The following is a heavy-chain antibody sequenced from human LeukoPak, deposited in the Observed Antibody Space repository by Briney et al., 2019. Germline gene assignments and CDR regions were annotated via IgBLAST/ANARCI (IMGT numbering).Heavy chain of an antibody. J-gene: IGHJ5*02. V-gene: IGHV1-18*01. Sequence: GGSVKVSCKASGYTFTSYGISWVRQAPGQGLEWMGWISAYNGNTNYAQKLQGRVTMTTDTSTSTAYMELRSLRSDDTAVYYCARGGIAASSLGISHNWFDPWGQGTLVTVSS. CDR1: GYTFTSYG. CDR2: ISAYNGNT. D-gene: IGHD6-13*01. CDR3: ARGGIAASSLGISHNWFDP.